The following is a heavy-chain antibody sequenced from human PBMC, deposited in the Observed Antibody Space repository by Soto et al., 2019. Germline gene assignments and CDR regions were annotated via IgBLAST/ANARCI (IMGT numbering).Heavy chain of an antibody. CDR1: GYTFTDYS. CDR2: INPKTGAT. D-gene: IGHD6-19*01. Sequence: ASVKVSCKASGYTFTDYSLDWVRQAPGHGLEWMGLINPKTGATKSAKKFRGRVSMTRDTSISTAYMELSRLTSDDTAIYYCARGLAITVNTASHWFDXWGQVTPVTVSX. J-gene: IGHJ5*02. V-gene: IGHV1-2*02. CDR3: ARGLAITVNTASHWFDX.